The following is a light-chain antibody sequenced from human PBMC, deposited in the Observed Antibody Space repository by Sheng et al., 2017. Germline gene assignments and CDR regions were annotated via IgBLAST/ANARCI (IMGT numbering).Light chain of an antibody. CDR3: QQYKAYDVT. J-gene: IGKJ1*01. Sequence: DIQMTQSPSTLSASVGDRVTITCRASQSISNWLAWYQQKPGKAPKLLIYEASSLESGVPSRFSGSGFGTVFTLTISSLQTDDFATYFCQQYKAYDVTFGQGTKVEI. CDR1: QSISNW. CDR2: EAS. V-gene: IGKV1-5*03.